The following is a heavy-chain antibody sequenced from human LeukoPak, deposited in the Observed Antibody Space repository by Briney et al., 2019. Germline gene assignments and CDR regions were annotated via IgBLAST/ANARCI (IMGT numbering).Heavy chain of an antibody. CDR3: AKDPTGYDSSEGYFDY. CDR2: ISGSGGST. J-gene: IGHJ4*02. Sequence: GGSLRLSCVGSGFTFSTYAMSWVRQAPGKGLEWVSAISGSGGSTYYADSVKGRFTISRDNSKNTLYLQMNSLRAEDTAVYYCAKDPTGYDSSEGYFDYWGQGTLVTVSS. CDR1: GFTFSTYA. D-gene: IGHD3-22*01. V-gene: IGHV3-23*01.